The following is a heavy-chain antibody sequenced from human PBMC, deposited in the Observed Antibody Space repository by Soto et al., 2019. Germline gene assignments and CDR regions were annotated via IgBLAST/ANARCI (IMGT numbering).Heavy chain of an antibody. CDR2: IDPSSGSA. J-gene: IGHJ6*02. Sequence: ASVKVSCKASGYSFTTYYIHWVRQAPGQGLEWMGIIDPSSGSAGYAQKFQVSVTMTRDTPTSTFYMELSSLRSEDTAVYYCARVNDLPYYYYGLDVWGQGTTVTVSS. V-gene: IGHV1-46*03. CDR3: ARVNDLPYYYYGLDV. D-gene: IGHD1-1*01. CDR1: GYSFTTYY.